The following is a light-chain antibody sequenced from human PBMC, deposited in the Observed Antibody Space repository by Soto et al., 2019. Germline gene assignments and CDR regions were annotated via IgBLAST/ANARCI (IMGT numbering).Light chain of an antibody. V-gene: IGKV3-20*01. Sequence: EIVLTQSPGTLSLSPGERATLSCRASQSVTSSNLAWYQQRPGQAPRLVIYGASSRATDMPDRFSGSGSGTDFTLTISRLEPEDFAVYYCQHYRTSFGGGTKVEIK. J-gene: IGKJ4*01. CDR3: QHYRTS. CDR1: QSVTSSN. CDR2: GAS.